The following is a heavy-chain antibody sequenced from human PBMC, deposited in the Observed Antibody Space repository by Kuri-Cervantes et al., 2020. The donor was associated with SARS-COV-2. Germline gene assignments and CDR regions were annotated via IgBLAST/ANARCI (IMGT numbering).Heavy chain of an antibody. CDR3: ARDAIRDGYNEGY. CDR2: IIPIFGTA. V-gene: IGHV1-69*06. Sequence: SVKVSCKASGGTFSSYAISWVRQAPGQGLEWMGGIIPIFGTANYAQKFQGRVTITADKSMSTAYMELSSLRSEDTAVYYCARDAIRDGYNEGYWGQGTLVTVSS. J-gene: IGHJ4*02. D-gene: IGHD5-24*01. CDR1: GGTFSSYA.